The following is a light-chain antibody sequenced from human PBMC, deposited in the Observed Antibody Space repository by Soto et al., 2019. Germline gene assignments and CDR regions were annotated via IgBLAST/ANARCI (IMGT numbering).Light chain of an antibody. CDR1: QSVSSSSY. CDR3: RQYGSSPSYT. CDR2: GAS. Sequence: EIVLTQSPGTLSLSPGARATLSCRARQSVSSSSYLAWYQQKPGQAPRLLIYGASSRATGIPDRFSGSGSATDFTLTISRLEPEDFVVYYCRQYGSSPSYTCGQGTKLEI. V-gene: IGKV3-20*01. J-gene: IGKJ2*01.